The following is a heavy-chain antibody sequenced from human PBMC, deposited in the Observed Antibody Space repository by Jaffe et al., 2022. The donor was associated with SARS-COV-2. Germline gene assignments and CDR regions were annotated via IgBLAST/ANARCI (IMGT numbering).Heavy chain of an antibody. D-gene: IGHD3-10*01. Sequence: QVQLQESGPGLVKPSETLSLTCTVSGASISSYWWSWIRQHPEKGLEWLGFLYDSGKTNYNPSLKSRVTISRDTSKNQFSLKLTSVSAADTAVYYCAKGNRGFDGSGSYLGFDSWGQGTLVTVSS. CDR1: GASISSYW. CDR3: AKGNRGFDGSGSYLGFDS. CDR2: LYDSGKT. J-gene: IGHJ4*02. V-gene: IGHV4-59*01.